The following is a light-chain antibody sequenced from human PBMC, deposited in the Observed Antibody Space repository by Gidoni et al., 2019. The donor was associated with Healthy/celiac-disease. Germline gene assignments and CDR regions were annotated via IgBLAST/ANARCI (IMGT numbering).Light chain of an antibody. CDR3: QQSEA. V-gene: IGKV1-5*03. CDR2: KAS. J-gene: IGKJ2*01. Sequence: DIQMTQSPSTLSASVGDRVTITCRARQSISSWLAWYQQKPGKAPKLLIYKASSLESGVPSRFSGSGSGTEFTLTISSLQPDDFATYYCQQSEAFGQGTKLEIK. CDR1: QSISSW.